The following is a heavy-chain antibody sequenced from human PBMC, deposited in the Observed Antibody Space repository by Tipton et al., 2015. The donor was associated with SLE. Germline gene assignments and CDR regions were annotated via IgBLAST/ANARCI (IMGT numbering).Heavy chain of an antibody. CDR3: ARHPGLGIRTAFDI. CDR2: MQTSGTT. J-gene: IGHJ3*02. D-gene: IGHD7-27*01. Sequence: TLSFTCTVSGGSISTDSYYWTWIRQSAGNRLEWIGRMQTSGTTNYNPSLRGRFSISINTSENQFSLKLTSVTAADTAVYYCARHPGLGIRTAFDIWGQGTMVTVSS. V-gene: IGHV4-61*02. CDR1: GGSISTDSYY.